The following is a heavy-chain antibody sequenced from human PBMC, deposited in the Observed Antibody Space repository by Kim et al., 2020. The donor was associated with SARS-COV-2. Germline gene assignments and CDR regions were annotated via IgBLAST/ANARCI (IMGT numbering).Heavy chain of an antibody. CDR3: ARGAAAEPFDY. V-gene: IGHV7-4-1*02. CDR2: P. D-gene: IGHD6-13*01. J-gene: IGHJ4*02. Sequence: PTYAQGFTGRFVFSLDTSVSTAYLQISSLKAEDTAVYYCARGAAAEPFDYWGQGTLVTVSS.